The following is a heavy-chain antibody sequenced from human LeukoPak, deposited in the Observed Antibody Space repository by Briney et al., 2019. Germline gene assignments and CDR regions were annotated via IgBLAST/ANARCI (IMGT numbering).Heavy chain of an antibody. J-gene: IGHJ4*02. Sequence: GGSLRLSCTASGFTFGDYAMSWVCQAPGKGLEWVGFIRSKAYGGTTEYAASVKGRFTISRDDSKSIAYLQMNSLKTEDTAVYYCTRGPIFGVWGQGTLVTVSS. CDR2: IRSKAYGGTT. V-gene: IGHV3-49*04. CDR1: GFTFGDYA. D-gene: IGHD3-3*01. CDR3: TRGPIFGV.